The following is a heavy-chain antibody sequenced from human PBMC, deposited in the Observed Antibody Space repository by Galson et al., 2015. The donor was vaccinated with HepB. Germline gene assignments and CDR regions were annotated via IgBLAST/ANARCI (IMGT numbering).Heavy chain of an antibody. Sequence: SVKVSCKASGGTFSSYAISWVRQAPGQGLEWMGGIIPIFGTANYAQKFQGRVTITADESTSTAYMELSSLRSEDTAVYYCAREGTYYYDSSGYYSYDAFDIWGQGTMVTVSS. CDR2: IIPIFGTA. V-gene: IGHV1-69*13. D-gene: IGHD3-22*01. J-gene: IGHJ3*02. CDR3: AREGTYYYDSSGYYSYDAFDI. CDR1: GGTFSSYA.